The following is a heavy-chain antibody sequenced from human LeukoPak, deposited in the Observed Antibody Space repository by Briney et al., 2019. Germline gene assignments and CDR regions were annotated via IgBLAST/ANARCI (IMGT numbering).Heavy chain of an antibody. CDR3: AKTLYGANSNYCDY. J-gene: IGHJ4*02. CDR1: GYSFTTYW. D-gene: IGHD4-23*01. V-gene: IGHV5-51*01. Sequence: GESLKISCKGYGYSFTTYWIGWVRQMPGKGLEWMGIIYPGDSDTRYSPSFRGQVTILSDKSISTAYLQWSSLKASDTAIYYCAKTLYGANSNYCDYWGQGTLVTVSS. CDR2: IYPGDSDT.